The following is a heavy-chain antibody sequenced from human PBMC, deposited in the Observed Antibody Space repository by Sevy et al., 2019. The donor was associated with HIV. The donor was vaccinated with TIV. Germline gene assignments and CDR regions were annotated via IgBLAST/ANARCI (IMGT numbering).Heavy chain of an antibody. V-gene: IGHV3-30*18. J-gene: IGHJ4*02. CDR2: ISFDGSNK. D-gene: IGHD5-18*01. CDR3: AKEGEYSYTTYFDY. CDR1: GFSFSGYA. Sequence: GGSLRLSCAASGFSFSGYAIHWVRQAPGKGLEWVAVISFDGSNKYYADSVKGRFTISRDNSKNTLFLQMNSLRAEDTAVYYCAKEGEYSYTTYFDYWGQGTVVTVSS.